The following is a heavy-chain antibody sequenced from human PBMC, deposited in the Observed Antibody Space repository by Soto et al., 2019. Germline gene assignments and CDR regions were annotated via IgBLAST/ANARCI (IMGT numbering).Heavy chain of an antibody. D-gene: IGHD3-10*02. CDR3: AGDLFGNMLIDY. J-gene: IGHJ4*02. Sequence: GGSLRLSCAASGFTFSSYGMRWVRQAPGKGLEWVAVIWYDGSNKYYADSVKGRFTISRDNSKNTLYLQMNSLRAEDTAVYYCAGDLFGNMLIDYWGQGTLVTVSS. CDR2: IWYDGSNK. CDR1: GFTFSSYG. V-gene: IGHV3-33*01.